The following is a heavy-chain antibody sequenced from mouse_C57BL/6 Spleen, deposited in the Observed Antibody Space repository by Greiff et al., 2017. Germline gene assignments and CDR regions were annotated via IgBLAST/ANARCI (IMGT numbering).Heavy chain of an antibody. CDR1: GFNIKDDY. D-gene: IGHD2-5*01. CDR3: TRGSNYLYYFDY. V-gene: IGHV14-4*01. Sequence: VQLQQPGAELVRPGSSVKLSCTASGFNIKDDYMHWVKQRPEQGLEWIGWIDPENGDTEYASKFQGKATITADTSSNTAYLQLSSLTSEDTAVYYCTRGSNYLYYFDYWGQGTTLTVAS. CDR2: IDPENGDT. J-gene: IGHJ2*01.